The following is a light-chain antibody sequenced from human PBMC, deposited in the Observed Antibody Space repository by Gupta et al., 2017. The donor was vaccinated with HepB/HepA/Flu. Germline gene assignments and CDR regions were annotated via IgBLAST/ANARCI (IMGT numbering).Light chain of an antibody. Sequence: QSMLTQPPSVSGAPGQRVTISCTGSSSNIGTRYDVHWYQQLPGTAPKLLIYGNSNRPSGVPDRFSGSKPGTSASLAITGLQAEDEADYYCQSFDTSVSGWVFGGGTKLTVL. CDR3: QSFDTSVSGWV. CDR2: GNS. CDR1: SSNIGTRYD. J-gene: IGLJ3*02. V-gene: IGLV1-40*01.